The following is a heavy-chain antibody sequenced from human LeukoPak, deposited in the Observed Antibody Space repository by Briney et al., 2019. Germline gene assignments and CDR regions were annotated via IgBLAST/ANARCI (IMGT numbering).Heavy chain of an antibody. CDR3: ARGLLKVASAFDP. CDR2: IHYTGST. J-gene: IGHJ5*02. D-gene: IGHD5-12*01. CDR1: GGSISSYY. Sequence: WETLSLTCTVSGGSISSYYWSWIRQPPGKGLEWIGYIHYTGSTNYNPSLKSRVTISVDTSKNQFSLKLSSVTAADTAVYYCARGLLKVASAFDPWGQGTLVTVSS. V-gene: IGHV4-59*12.